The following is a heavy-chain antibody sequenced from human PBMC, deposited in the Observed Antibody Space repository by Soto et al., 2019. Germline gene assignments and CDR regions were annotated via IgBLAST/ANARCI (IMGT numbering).Heavy chain of an antibody. CDR3: AREDYGDYVPFDY. J-gene: IGHJ4*02. CDR2: ISSSSSYI. V-gene: IGHV3-21*01. CDR1: GFTFSSYS. Sequence: GGSLRLSCAASGFTFSSYSMNWVRQAAGKGLEWVSSISSSSSYIYYADSVKGRITISRDNAKNSLYLQMNSLRAEDTAVYYCAREDYGDYVPFDYWGQGTLVTVSS. D-gene: IGHD4-17*01.